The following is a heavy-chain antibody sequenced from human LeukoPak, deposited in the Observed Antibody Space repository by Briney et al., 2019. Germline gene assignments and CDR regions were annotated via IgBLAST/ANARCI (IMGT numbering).Heavy chain of an antibody. J-gene: IGHJ6*03. V-gene: IGHV3-30*02. CDR2: IRYDGSNK. Sequence: GGSLRLSCAASGFTFSSYGMHWVRQAPGKGLEWVAFIRYDGSNKYYADSVKGRFAISRDNSKNTLYLQMNSLRAEDTAVYYCAKVDAYGSGSYYYYYYMDVWGKGTTVTVSS. CDR1: GFTFSSYG. D-gene: IGHD3-10*01. CDR3: AKVDAYGSGSYYYYYYMDV.